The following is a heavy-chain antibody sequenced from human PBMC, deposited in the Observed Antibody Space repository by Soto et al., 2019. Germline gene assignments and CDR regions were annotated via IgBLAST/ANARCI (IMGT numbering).Heavy chain of an antibody. CDR1: GGSISSSSYY. J-gene: IGHJ3*02. Sequence: SETLSLTCTVSGGSISSSSYYWGWIRQPPGKGLEWIGSIYYSGSTYYNPSLKSRVTISVDTSKNQFSLKLSSVTAADTAVYYCASLSGDSGYDFGPDAFDIWGQGTMVTVSS. CDR3: ASLSGDSGYDFGPDAFDI. V-gene: IGHV4-39*01. D-gene: IGHD5-12*01. CDR2: IYYSGST.